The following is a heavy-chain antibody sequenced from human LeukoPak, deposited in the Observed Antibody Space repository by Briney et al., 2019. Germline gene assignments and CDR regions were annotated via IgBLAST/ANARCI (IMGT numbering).Heavy chain of an antibody. CDR3: AKDRFYGDTYFDY. J-gene: IGHJ4*02. CDR2: ISGSGGST. D-gene: IGHD4-17*01. Sequence: GGSLRLSCAASGLTLRSYAMSWVRQAPGKGLEWVSAISGSGGSTYYADSVKGRFTISRDNSKNTLYLQMNSLRAEDTAIYYCAKDRFYGDTYFDYRGQGTLVTVSS. CDR1: GLTLRSYA. V-gene: IGHV3-23*01.